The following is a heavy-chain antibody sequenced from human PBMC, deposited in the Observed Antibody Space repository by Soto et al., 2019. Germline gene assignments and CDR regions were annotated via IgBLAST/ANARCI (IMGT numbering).Heavy chain of an antibody. J-gene: IGHJ6*02. CDR2: ISYDGSNK. Sequence: PGGSLRLSCAASGFTFSSYCMHWVRQAPGKGLEWVAVISYDGSNKYYADSVKGRFTISRDNSKNTLYLQMNSLRAEDTAVYYCAKDFSGAPYYYGMDVWGQGTTVTVSS. CDR3: AKDFSGAPYYYGMDV. CDR1: GFTFSSYC. D-gene: IGHD3-10*01. V-gene: IGHV3-30*18.